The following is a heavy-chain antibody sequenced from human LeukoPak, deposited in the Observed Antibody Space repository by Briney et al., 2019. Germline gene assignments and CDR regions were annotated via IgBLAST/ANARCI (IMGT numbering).Heavy chain of an antibody. J-gene: IGHJ3*02. CDR1: GYTFTGYY. CDR2: INPNGGGT. V-gene: IGHV1-2*02. D-gene: IGHD4-17*01. Sequence: VASVKVSCKASGYTFTGYYMHWVRQAPGQGLEWMGWINPNGGGTNYAQKFQGRVTMTRDTSISTAYMELSRLRSDDTAVYYCARGGYGDYGDDAFDIWGQGTMVTVSS. CDR3: ARGGYGDYGDDAFDI.